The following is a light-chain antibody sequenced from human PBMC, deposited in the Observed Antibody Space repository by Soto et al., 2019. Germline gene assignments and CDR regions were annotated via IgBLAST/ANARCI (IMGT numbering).Light chain of an antibody. V-gene: IGLV1-40*01. CDR1: SSNIGAGYD. CDR3: QSYDSSLSASEV. J-gene: IGLJ3*02. Sequence: QSVLTQPPSVSGAPGQRVTISCTGSSSNIGAGYDVHWYQQLPGTAPKLLIYGNSNRPSGVPDRFSGSKSGTSASLAITGLHAEDEADYYCQSYDSSLSASEVFGGGTKLTVL. CDR2: GNS.